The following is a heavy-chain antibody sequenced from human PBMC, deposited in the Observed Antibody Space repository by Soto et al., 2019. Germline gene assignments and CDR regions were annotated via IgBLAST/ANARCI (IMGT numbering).Heavy chain of an antibody. D-gene: IGHD2-15*01. CDR3: AREESPRRAAYYYYYYMDV. Sequence: QVQLQQSGPALVKPSQTLSLTCAISGDSVSSNSAAWNWIRQSPSRGLEWLGRTYYGSKWYNEYAVSVKSRITINPDTSKNQFSLQLNSVTPEDTAVYYCAREESPRRAAYYYYYYMDVWGKGTTVTVSS. V-gene: IGHV6-1*01. CDR1: GDSVSSNSAA. J-gene: IGHJ6*03. CDR2: TYYGSKWYN.